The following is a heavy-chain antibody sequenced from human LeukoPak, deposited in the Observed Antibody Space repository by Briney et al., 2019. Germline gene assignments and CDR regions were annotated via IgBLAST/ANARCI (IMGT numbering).Heavy chain of an antibody. V-gene: IGHV4-59*08. J-gene: IGHJ4*02. D-gene: IGHD3-10*01. CDR1: GGSISSYY. Sequence: SETLSLTCTVSGGSISSYYWSWIRQPPGKGLEWIGYIYYSGSTNYNPSLKSRVTISVDTSKNQFSLKLSSVTAADTAVYYCARLQNWGWGSGSYCDYWGQGTLVTVSS. CDR2: IYYSGST. CDR3: ARLQNWGWGSGSYCDY.